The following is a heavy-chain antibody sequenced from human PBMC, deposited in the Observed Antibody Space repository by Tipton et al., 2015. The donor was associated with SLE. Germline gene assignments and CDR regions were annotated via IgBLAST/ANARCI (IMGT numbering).Heavy chain of an antibody. CDR2: INHSGST. CDR3: ARGSGNWGIDY. J-gene: IGHJ4*02. V-gene: IGHV4-34*01. Sequence: LRLSCAVYGGSFTTHYWSWIRQPPGKGLEWIGEINHSGSTNYNPSLKSRVTISVDTSKNQFSLKLNSVTAADTAVYYCARGSGNWGIDYWGQGTLVTVSS. CDR1: GGSFTTHY. D-gene: IGHD7-27*01.